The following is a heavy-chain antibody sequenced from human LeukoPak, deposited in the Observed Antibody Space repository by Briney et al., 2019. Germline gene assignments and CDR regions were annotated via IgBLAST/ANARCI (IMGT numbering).Heavy chain of an antibody. CDR3: ARSPAREQWLVRRYFDY. D-gene: IGHD6-19*01. Sequence: SLRLSCAASGFTFGSYAMHWVRQPPGKGLEYVSAISSNGGSTYYANSVKGRFTISRDNSNNTLYLQMGSLRAEDTAVYYCARSPAREQWLVRRYFDYWGQGTLVTVSS. J-gene: IGHJ4*02. CDR2: ISSNGGST. V-gene: IGHV3-64*01. CDR1: GFTFGSYA.